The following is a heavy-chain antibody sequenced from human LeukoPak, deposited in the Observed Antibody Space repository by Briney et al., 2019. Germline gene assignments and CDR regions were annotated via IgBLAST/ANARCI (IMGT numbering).Heavy chain of an antibody. V-gene: IGHV3-7*01. D-gene: IGHD4-23*01. Sequence: GGSLRLSCAASGFPFRDYWMSWMRQAPGKGLEWVANIKYDGIEEYYVDSVKGRFTISRDNAKNSLYLQLNSLRLEDTAVYYCRSGGAAPGSFDNWGQGTLVTVSP. J-gene: IGHJ4*02. CDR2: IKYDGIEE. CDR1: GFPFRDYW. CDR3: RSGGAAPGSFDN.